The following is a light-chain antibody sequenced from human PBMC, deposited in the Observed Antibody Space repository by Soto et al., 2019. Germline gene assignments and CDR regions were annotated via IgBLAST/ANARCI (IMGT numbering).Light chain of an antibody. Sequence: DIQMTQSPSSLSTSVGDRVTITCRASQTISNYLNWYQQKPGKAPKLLIYAASSLQSGVPSRFSGSGSGTDFALTIRSLQPDGSAMYYCQQSYSTPYSFGQGTKLEIK. V-gene: IGKV1-39*01. CDR1: QTISNY. CDR2: AAS. J-gene: IGKJ2*03. CDR3: QQSYSTPYS.